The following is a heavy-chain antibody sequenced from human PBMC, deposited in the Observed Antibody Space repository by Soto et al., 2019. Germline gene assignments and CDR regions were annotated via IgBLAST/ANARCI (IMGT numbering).Heavy chain of an antibody. Sequence: QVQLVQSGAEVKKPGASVKVSCKASGYTFTNYGITWVRQAPGQGLECLGWISAYKGNTNYAQKFQGRVTITTDTSTGTAYRELRMLRSDDTALYDCAREGLVGATTPYFDYWGQGTLVTVSS. CDR2: ISAYKGNT. D-gene: IGHD1-26*01. V-gene: IGHV1-18*01. J-gene: IGHJ4*02. CDR1: GYTFTNYG. CDR3: AREGLVGATTPYFDY.